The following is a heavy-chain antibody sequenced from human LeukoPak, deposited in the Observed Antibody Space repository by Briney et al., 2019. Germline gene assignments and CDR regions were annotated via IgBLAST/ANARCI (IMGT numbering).Heavy chain of an antibody. Sequence: SETLSLTCAVYGGSFSGYYWSWIRQPPGKGLEWIGEINHSGSTNYNPSLKSRVTISVDTSKNQFSLKLSSVTAADTAVYYCAREGIAAAIDYWGQGTLVTVSS. CDR1: GGSFSGYY. CDR2: INHSGST. V-gene: IGHV4-34*01. J-gene: IGHJ4*02. D-gene: IGHD6-13*01. CDR3: AREGIAAAIDY.